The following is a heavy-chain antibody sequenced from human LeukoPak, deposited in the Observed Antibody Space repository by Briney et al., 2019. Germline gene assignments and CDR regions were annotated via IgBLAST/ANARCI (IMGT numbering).Heavy chain of an antibody. CDR2: IYYSGST. Sequence: PSETLSLTCTVSGGSIRSGGYYWSWIRQPPGKGLEWIGYIYYSGSTNYNPSLKSRVTISVDTSKSQFSLKLSSVTAADTAVYYCARGKYYFDYWGQGTLVTVSS. CDR3: ARGKYYFDY. CDR1: GGSIRSGGYY. J-gene: IGHJ4*02. V-gene: IGHV4-61*08.